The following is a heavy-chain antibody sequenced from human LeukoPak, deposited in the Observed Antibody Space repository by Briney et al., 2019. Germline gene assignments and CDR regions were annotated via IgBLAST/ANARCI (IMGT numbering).Heavy chain of an antibody. CDR3: ARWALKDFWSGYYELDP. D-gene: IGHD3-3*01. J-gene: IGHJ5*02. CDR2: INHSGRT. V-gene: IGHV4-34*01. Sequence: SETLSLTCAVYGRSFSGYYWSWIRQPPGKGLEWIGEINHSGRTNYNPSLKSRVTISVDTSKNQFSLKLSSVTAADTAVYYCARWALKDFWSGYYELDPWGQGTLVTVSS. CDR1: GRSFSGYY.